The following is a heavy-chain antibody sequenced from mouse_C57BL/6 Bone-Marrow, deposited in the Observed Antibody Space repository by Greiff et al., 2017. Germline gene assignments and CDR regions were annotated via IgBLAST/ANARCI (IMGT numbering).Heavy chain of an antibody. D-gene: IGHD2-3*01. CDR2: INPYNGGT. CDR3: ARWGGYYGAY. Sequence: VQLQQSGPVLVKPGASVKMSCKASGYTFTDYYMNWVKQSHGKSLEWIGVINPYNGGTSYNQKFKGKATLTVDKSSSTAYMELNSLTSEDSAVYYCARWGGYYGAYWGQGTLVTVSA. V-gene: IGHV1-19*01. J-gene: IGHJ3*01. CDR1: GYTFTDYY.